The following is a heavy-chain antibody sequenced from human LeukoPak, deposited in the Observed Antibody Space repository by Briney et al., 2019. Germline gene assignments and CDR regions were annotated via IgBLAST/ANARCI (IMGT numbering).Heavy chain of an antibody. D-gene: IGHD3-22*01. V-gene: IGHV1-18*01. CDR2: ISAYNSNT. Sequence: ASVKVSCKASGYTFTSYGISWVRQAPGQGLEWMGWISAYNSNTNYAQKLQGRVTMTTDTSTSTAYMELRSLRSDDTAVYYCARRGVGSGYYYGSFDYWGQGTLVTVSS. CDR1: GYTFTSYG. CDR3: ARRGVGSGYYYGSFDY. J-gene: IGHJ4*02.